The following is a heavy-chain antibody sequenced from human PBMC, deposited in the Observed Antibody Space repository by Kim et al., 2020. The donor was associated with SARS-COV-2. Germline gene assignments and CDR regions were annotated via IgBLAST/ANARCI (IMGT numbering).Heavy chain of an antibody. CDR3: ARGSSDYHSSSYYFDY. Sequence: ASVKVSCKASGYTFTGYYMHWVRQAPGQGLEWMGRINPNSGGTNYAQKFQGRVTMTRDTSISTAYMELSRLRSDDTAVYYCARGSSDYHSSSYYFDYWGQGTLVTVSS. V-gene: IGHV1-2*06. CDR1: GYTFTGYY. J-gene: IGHJ4*02. D-gene: IGHD6-6*01. CDR2: INPNSGGT.